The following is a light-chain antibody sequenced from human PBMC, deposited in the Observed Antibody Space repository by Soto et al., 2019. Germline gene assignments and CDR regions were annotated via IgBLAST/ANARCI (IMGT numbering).Light chain of an antibody. J-gene: IGKJ4*01. CDR1: QSVSSN. Sequence: EIVMTQSPATLSVSPGERATLSCRASQSVSSNLAWYQQKPGQAPRLLIYGASTRATGIPARFSGSGSGTEFTLTISSLQSEDSAVYYCQQYGSSPPITFGGGTKVDIK. V-gene: IGKV3-15*01. CDR3: QQYGSSPPIT. CDR2: GAS.